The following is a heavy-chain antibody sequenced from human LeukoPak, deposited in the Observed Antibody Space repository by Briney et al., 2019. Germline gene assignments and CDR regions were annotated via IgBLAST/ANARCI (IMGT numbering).Heavy chain of an antibody. CDR1: GVSINSGDHY. CDR3: ARTGYDILTGYRYYYYYMDV. CDR2: INHSGST. D-gene: IGHD3-9*01. Sequence: SETLSLTCTVPGVSINSGDHYWSWIRQPPGEGLEWIGEINHSGSTNYNPSLKSRVTISVDTSKNQFSLKLSSVTAADTAVYYCARTGYDILTGYRYYYYYMDVWGKGTTVTVSS. J-gene: IGHJ6*03. V-gene: IGHV4-34*01.